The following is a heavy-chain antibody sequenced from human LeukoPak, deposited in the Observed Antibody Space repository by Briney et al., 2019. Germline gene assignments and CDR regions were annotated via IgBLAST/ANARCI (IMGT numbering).Heavy chain of an antibody. CDR2: IYTSGST. CDR3: ARDYYDSSGYYLPFDY. Sequence: SQTLSLTCTVSGGSISSGSYYWSWIRQPAGKGLEWIERIYTSGSTNYNPSLKSRVTISVDTSKNQFSLKLSSVTAADTAVYYCARDYYDSSGYYLPFDYWGQGTLVTVSS. V-gene: IGHV4-61*02. D-gene: IGHD3-22*01. J-gene: IGHJ4*02. CDR1: GGSISSGSYY.